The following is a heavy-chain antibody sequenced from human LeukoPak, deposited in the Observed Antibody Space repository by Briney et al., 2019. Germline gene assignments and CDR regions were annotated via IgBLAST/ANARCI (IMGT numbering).Heavy chain of an antibody. CDR1: GFIFTSNR. Sequence: PGGSLRLSCAASGFIFTSNRMNWVRQAPGKGLEWVTYISGSGSTVSYADSVKGRFTISRDNAKNSLYLQMNSLRAEDTAVYYCARYSYGYVHYFDYWGQGTLVTVSS. CDR3: ARYSYGYVHYFDY. J-gene: IGHJ4*02. D-gene: IGHD5-18*01. V-gene: IGHV3-48*04. CDR2: ISGSGSTV.